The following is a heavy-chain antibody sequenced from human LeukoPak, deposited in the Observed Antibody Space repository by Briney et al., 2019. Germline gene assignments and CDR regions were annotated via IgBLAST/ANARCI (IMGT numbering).Heavy chain of an antibody. J-gene: IGHJ6*04. CDR1: GFTFSSYS. CDR3: ASSPMYYDFWSGYSSSLDV. CDR2: ISSSSSTI. V-gene: IGHV3-48*01. D-gene: IGHD3-3*01. Sequence: GGSLRLSCAASGFTFSSYSMNWVRQAPGKGLEWVSYISSSSSTIYYADSVKGRFTISRDNAKNSLYLQMNSLRAEDTAVYYCASSPMYYDFWSGYSSSLDVWGKGTTVTVSS.